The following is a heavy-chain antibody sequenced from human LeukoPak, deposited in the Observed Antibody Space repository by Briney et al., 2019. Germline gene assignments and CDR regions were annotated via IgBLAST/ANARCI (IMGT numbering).Heavy chain of an antibody. D-gene: IGHD6-19*01. CDR1: GFTFSRYW. Sequence: PGGSLRLSCAASGFTFSRYWMSWVRQAPGKGLEWVANIKGGVSETYYVDSVKGRFTISRDNAKKSVYLQMNSLRVEDTAVYYCTRPDIPIAVAGDYWGQGTVVTVSS. CDR3: TRPDIPIAVAGDY. J-gene: IGHJ4*02. V-gene: IGHV3-7*01. CDR2: IKGGVSET.